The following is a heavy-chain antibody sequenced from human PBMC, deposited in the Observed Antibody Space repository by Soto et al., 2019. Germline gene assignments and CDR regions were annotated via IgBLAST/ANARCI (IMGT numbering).Heavy chain of an antibody. J-gene: IGHJ4*02. CDR3: TRDIRVVVPAARAFDY. D-gene: IGHD2-2*01. CDR2: IRSKAYGGTT. V-gene: IGHV3-49*03. CDR1: GFTFGDYA. Sequence: GSLRLSCTASGFTFGDYAMSWFRQAPGKGLEWVGFIRSKAYGGTTEYAASVKGRFTISRDDSKSIAYLQMNSLKTEDTAVYYCTRDIRVVVPAARAFDYWGQGTLVTVSS.